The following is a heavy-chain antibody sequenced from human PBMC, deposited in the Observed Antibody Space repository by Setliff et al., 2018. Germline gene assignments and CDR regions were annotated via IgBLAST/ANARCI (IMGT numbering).Heavy chain of an antibody. Sequence: GESLKISCAASGFSFSGSAVYWVRQASVKGLEWIGRIRGRTDNYATAYAASARGRFTISRDDSKNTAYLQMNSLKTEDTAVYYCTFARDGYDVFDIWGQGTMVTVSS. CDR3: TFARDGYDVFDI. CDR2: IRGRTDNYAT. J-gene: IGHJ3*02. CDR1: GFSFSGSA. D-gene: IGHD3-22*01. V-gene: IGHV3-73*01.